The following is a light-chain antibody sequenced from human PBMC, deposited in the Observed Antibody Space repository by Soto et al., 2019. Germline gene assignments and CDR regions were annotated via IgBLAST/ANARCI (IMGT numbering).Light chain of an antibody. V-gene: IGKV1-5*01. CDR2: DAS. J-gene: IGKJ2*01. CDR3: QQYNNYLMYT. Sequence: DIQMTQSHPTLSASVGDRVTITCRASQSISSWLAWYQQKPGKAPKLLIYDASTLESGVPSRFSGSGSGTEFTLTISSLQPDDFATYYCQQYNNYLMYTFGQGTKLEIK. CDR1: QSISSW.